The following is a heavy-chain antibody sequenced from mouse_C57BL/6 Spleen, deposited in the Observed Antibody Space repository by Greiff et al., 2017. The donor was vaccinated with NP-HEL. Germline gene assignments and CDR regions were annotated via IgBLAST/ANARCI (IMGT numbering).Heavy chain of an antibody. Sequence: EVQLQQSGPELVKPGASVKISCKASGYSFTDYNMTWVKQSHGQSLEWIGVINPNYGTTSYNQKFKGKATLTVDQSSSTAYMQLNSLTSEDSAVYYCAETAQAKGYCDYWGQGTTLTVSA. CDR2: INPNYGTT. CDR1: GYSFTDYN. J-gene: IGHJ2*01. V-gene: IGHV1-39*01. D-gene: IGHD3-2*02. CDR3: AETAQAKGYCDY.